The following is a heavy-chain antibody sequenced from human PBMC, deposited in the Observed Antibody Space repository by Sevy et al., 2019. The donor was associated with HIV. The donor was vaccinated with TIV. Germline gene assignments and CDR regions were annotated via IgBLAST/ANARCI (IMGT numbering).Heavy chain of an antibody. V-gene: IGHV1-18*04. CDR1: GYTFTSYG. CDR2: ISAYNGNT. Sequence: ASVKVSCKASGYTFTSYGISWVRQAPGQGLEWMGWISAYNGNTNYAQKLQGRVTMTTDTSTSTAYMELRSLRSDDTAVYYCARDIRGYSRYGKGYYFDYWGQGTLVTVSS. D-gene: IGHD5-12*01. CDR3: ARDIRGYSRYGKGYYFDY. J-gene: IGHJ4*02.